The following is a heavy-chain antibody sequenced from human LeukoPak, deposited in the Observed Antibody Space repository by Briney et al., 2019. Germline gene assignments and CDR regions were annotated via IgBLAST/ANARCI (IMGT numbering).Heavy chain of an antibody. J-gene: IGHJ3*02. D-gene: IGHD4-11*01. Sequence: SQTLPLTCAISGDSVSSNSAAWNWIRQSPSRGLEWLGRTYYRSKWYNDYAVSVKSRITINPDTSKNQFSLKLSSVTAADTAVYYCARGPPRVTTVHPAAFDIWGQGTMVTVSS. CDR2: TYYRSKWYN. V-gene: IGHV6-1*01. CDR3: ARGPPRVTTVHPAAFDI. CDR1: GDSVSSNSAA.